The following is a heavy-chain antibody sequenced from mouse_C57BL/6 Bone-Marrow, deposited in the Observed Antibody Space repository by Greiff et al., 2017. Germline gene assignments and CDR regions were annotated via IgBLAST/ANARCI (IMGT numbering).Heavy chain of an antibody. J-gene: IGHJ4*01. V-gene: IGHV1-4*01. D-gene: IGHD1-1*01. CDR2: INPSSGYT. CDR3: ARSEGITTVVATEYYARDY. CDR1: GYTFTSYT. Sequence: QVQLKQSGAELARPGASVKMSCKASGYTFTSYTMHWVKQRPGQGLEWIGYINPSSGYTKYNQKFKDKATLTADKSSSTAYMQLSSLTSEDSAVYYCARSEGITTVVATEYYARDYWGQGTSGTVSS.